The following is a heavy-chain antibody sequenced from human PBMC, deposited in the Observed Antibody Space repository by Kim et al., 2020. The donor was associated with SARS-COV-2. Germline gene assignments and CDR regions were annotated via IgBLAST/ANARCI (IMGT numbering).Heavy chain of an antibody. V-gene: IGHV1-18*01. Sequence: ASVKVSCKASGYTFTSYGISWVRQAPGQGLEWMGWISAYNGNTNYAQKLQGRVTMTTDTSTSTAYMELRSLRSDEPAVYYCAGDPAAEKYCSSTSCYVLRNGGRSSYYYYGMDVWGRGTTVTVSS. CDR1: GYTFTSYG. CDR2: ISAYNGNT. CDR3: AGDPAAEKYCSSTSCYVLRNGGRSSYYYYGMDV. J-gene: IGHJ6*02. D-gene: IGHD2-2*01.